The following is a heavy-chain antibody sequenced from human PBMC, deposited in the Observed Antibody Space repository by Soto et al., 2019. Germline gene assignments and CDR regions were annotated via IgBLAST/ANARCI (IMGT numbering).Heavy chain of an antibody. D-gene: IGHD2-2*01. Sequence: QVQVVESGGGVVQPGRSLRLSCAASGFTFSSYAMHWVRQSPGKGLEWVAAISYDGNSKYYADSVKGRFTISRDNFKNTLDQQMKSLRAEDLAVYYCAGYEKDIVLAPAAHGGYFQHWGQGTLVTVSS. J-gene: IGHJ1*01. CDR3: AGYEKDIVLAPAAHGGYFQH. CDR1: GFTFSSYA. CDR2: ISYDGNSK. V-gene: IGHV3-30-3*01.